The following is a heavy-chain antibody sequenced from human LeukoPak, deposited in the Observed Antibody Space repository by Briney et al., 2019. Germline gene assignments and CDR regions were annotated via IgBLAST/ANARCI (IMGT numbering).Heavy chain of an antibody. J-gene: IGHJ4*02. CDR3: ARDPLDHDYGDSPPYFDY. CDR1: GFTFSSYS. Sequence: GGSLRLSCAASGFTFSSYSMNWVRQAPGKGLEWVSSISSSSSYIYYADSVKGRFTISRDTAKNSLYLQMNSLRAEDTAVYYCARDPLDHDYGDSPPYFDYWGQGTLVTVSS. CDR2: ISSSSSYI. V-gene: IGHV3-21*01. D-gene: IGHD4-17*01.